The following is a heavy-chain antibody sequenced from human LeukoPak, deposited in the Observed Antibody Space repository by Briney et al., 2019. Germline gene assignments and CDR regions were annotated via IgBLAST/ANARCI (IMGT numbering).Heavy chain of an antibody. Sequence: GGSVRLSCAASGFTFSSYSMNWVRQAPGKGLEWVSSICSSSSYIYYADSVKGRLTISRDNAKNSLYLQMNSLRAEDTAVYYCARKDCSSTSCYWLDYWGQGTLVTVSS. CDR2: ICSSSSYI. V-gene: IGHV3-21*01. D-gene: IGHD2-2*01. CDR3: ARKDCSSTSCYWLDY. CDR1: GFTFSSYS. J-gene: IGHJ4*02.